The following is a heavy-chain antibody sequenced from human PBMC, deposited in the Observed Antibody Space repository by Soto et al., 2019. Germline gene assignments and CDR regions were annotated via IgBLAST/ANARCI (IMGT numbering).Heavy chain of an antibody. D-gene: IGHD3-10*01. Sequence: PSETLSLTCTVSGGSISSGGYYWSWIRQHPGKGLEWIGYIYYSGSTYYNPSLKSRVTISVDTSKNQFSLKLSSVTAADTAVYYCARDSPYGSWSRNAFDIWGQGTMVTVSS. J-gene: IGHJ3*02. V-gene: IGHV4-31*03. CDR2: IYYSGST. CDR1: GGSISSGGYY. CDR3: ARDSPYGSWSRNAFDI.